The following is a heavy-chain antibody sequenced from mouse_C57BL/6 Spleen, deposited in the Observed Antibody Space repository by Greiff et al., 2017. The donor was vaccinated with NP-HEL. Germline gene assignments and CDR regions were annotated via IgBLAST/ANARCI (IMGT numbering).Heavy chain of an antibody. CDR3: ARYGSSWYCDV. CDR1: GYAFSSSW. J-gene: IGHJ1*03. D-gene: IGHD1-1*01. Sequence: QVQLQQSGPELVKPGASVKISCKASGYAFSSSWMNWVKQRPGKGLEWIGRIYPGDGDTNYNGKFKGKATLTADKSSSTAYMQLSSLTSEDSAVYFCARYGSSWYCDVWGTGTTVTVSS. CDR2: IYPGDGDT. V-gene: IGHV1-82*01.